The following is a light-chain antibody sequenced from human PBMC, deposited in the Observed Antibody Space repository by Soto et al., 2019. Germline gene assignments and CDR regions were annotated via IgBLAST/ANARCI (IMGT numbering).Light chain of an antibody. J-gene: IGKJ5*01. V-gene: IGKV2-30*02. Sequence: DIVMTQSPLSLPVTLGQPASISCKSNQSLVHSAGVAYFSWFLQRPGQSPRRLIYKVSNRDSGVPDRFSGSGSGTDFTLKISRVETDDVGIYYCMQSTQWPTTFGQGTRLEIK. CDR2: KVS. CDR3: MQSTQWPTT. CDR1: QSLVHSAGVAY.